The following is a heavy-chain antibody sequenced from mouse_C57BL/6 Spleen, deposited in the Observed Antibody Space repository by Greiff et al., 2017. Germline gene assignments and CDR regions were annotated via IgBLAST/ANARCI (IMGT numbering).Heavy chain of an antibody. V-gene: IGHV1-63*01. J-gene: IGHJ2*01. CDR1: GYTFTNYW. D-gene: IGHD3-2*02. Sequence: QVQLKESGAELVRPGTSVKMSCKASGYTFTNYWIGWVKQRPGHGLEWIGDIYPGGGYTNYNEKFKGKATLTADKSSSTAYMQLRSLTSEDSAIXYCARFSSGYWVDYWGQGTTLTVSS. CDR3: ARFSSGYWVDY. CDR2: IYPGGGYT.